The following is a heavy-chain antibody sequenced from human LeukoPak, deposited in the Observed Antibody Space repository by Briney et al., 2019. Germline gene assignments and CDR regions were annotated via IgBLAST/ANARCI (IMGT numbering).Heavy chain of an antibody. CDR1: GGSISSYY. J-gene: IGHJ4*02. Sequence: SETLSLTCTVSGGSISSYYWGWIRQPPGKGLEWIGSVYYTGASYYNPSLKSRVTISIDTSKKHFSLKLTSVTAADTAVHHCARGAPPQNWGQGTLVTVSS. V-gene: IGHV4-39*07. CDR2: VYYTGAS. CDR3: ARGAPPQN.